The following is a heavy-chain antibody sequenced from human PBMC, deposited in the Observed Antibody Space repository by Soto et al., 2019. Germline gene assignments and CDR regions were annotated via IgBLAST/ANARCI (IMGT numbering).Heavy chain of an antibody. D-gene: IGHD4-17*01. V-gene: IGHV1-69*01. CDR1: GGTFSSYA. J-gene: IGHJ6*02. Sequence: QVQLVQSGAEVKKPGSSVKVSCKASGGTFSSYAISWVRQAPGQGLEWMGGSIPIFGTANYAQKFQGRVTITADESTSTACMELSSLRSEDTAVYYCVRGGGDYPYYYYGMDVWGQGTTVTVSS. CDR3: VRGGGDYPYYYYGMDV. CDR2: SIPIFGTA.